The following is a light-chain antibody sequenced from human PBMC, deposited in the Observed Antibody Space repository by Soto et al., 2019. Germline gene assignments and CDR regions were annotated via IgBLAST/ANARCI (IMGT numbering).Light chain of an antibody. CDR3: QQYFSSPLT. V-gene: IGKV3-15*01. Sequence: EIVLTQSPAPLSVSPGERVTLSCRASQSVDINLAWYQQKPGQAPRLLIYGASTRATDMSGTFSGRGSGTEFTLTISNVRTEDVAVYYCQQYFSSPLTFGGGTKVQIK. CDR1: QSVDIN. J-gene: IGKJ4*01. CDR2: GAS.